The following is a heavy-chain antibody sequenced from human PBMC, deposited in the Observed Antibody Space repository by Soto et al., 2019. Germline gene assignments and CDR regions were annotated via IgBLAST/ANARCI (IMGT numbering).Heavy chain of an antibody. J-gene: IGHJ5*02. V-gene: IGHV3-11*01. CDR1: GFPFSDYY. CDR2: ICGSGTTI. Sequence: QVQLVESGGGLVKPGGSLRLSCAASGFPFSDYYMSWIRQAPGKGLEWVADICGSGTTIYYADSVKGRFTISRDNARNSLYLQMNSLRGDDPGVYYCATWGAGMSFDPWGQGTLVTVSS. CDR3: ATWGAGMSFDP. D-gene: IGHD3-16*01.